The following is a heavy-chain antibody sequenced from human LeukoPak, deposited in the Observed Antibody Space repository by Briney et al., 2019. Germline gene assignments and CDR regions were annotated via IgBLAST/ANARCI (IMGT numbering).Heavy chain of an antibody. D-gene: IGHD3-9*01. CDR2: ISYDGSKK. Sequence: GGSLRLSCAASGFTCSTYVMSWVRQAPGKGLEWVAVISYDGSKKNYVDSVKGRFTISRDNSKNTLYLQMNSLRAEDTAVYYCAKGGYYDILTGYHFDYWGQGTLVTVSS. CDR1: GFTCSTYV. V-gene: IGHV3-30*18. CDR3: AKGGYYDILTGYHFDY. J-gene: IGHJ4*02.